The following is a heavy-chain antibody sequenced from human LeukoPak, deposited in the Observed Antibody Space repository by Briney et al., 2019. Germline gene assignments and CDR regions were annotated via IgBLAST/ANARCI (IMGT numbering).Heavy chain of an antibody. V-gene: IGHV4-4*07. CDR3: ARRDSSSGWSFDY. D-gene: IGHD6-19*01. J-gene: IGHJ4*02. Sequence: SETLSLTCTVSGGPISNYHWSWIRQPAGEGLEWIGQIHTSGSTNYNPPLKSRVSMSIDTTEDQVSLTIRSVTAADTAFYYCARRDSSSGWSFDYWGQGTLVTVSS. CDR1: GGPISNYH. CDR2: IHTSGST.